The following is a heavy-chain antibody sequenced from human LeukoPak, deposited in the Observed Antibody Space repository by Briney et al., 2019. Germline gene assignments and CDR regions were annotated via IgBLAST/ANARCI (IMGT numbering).Heavy chain of an antibody. J-gene: IGHJ4*02. CDR1: GGSFSGYY. CDR2: INHSGST. V-gene: IGHV4-34*01. D-gene: IGHD1-26*01. Sequence: SETLSLTCAVYGGSFSGYYWSWIRQPPGKGLVWIGEINHSGSTNYNPSLKSRVTISVDTSKHQFSLKLSSVTAADTAVYYCAREDPYSGSYRHCWGQGTLVTVSS. CDR3: AREDPYSGSYRHC.